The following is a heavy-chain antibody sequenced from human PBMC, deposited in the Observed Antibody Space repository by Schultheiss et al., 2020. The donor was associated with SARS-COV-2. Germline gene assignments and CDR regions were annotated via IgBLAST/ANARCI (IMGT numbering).Heavy chain of an antibody. CDR3: ARQVGGSFLFDY. V-gene: IGHV3-74*01. J-gene: IGHJ4*02. Sequence: GESLKISCAASGFTFSSYWMHWVRQAPGKGLVWVSRINSDGSSTSYADSVKGRFTISRDNAKNTLYLQMNSLRAEDTAVYYCARQVGGSFLFDYWGQGTLVTVSS. CDR2: INSDGSST. D-gene: IGHD1-26*01. CDR1: GFTFSSYW.